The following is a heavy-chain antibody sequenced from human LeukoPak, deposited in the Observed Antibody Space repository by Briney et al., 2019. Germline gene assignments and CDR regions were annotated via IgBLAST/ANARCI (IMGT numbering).Heavy chain of an antibody. D-gene: IGHD1-1*01. CDR1: GYTFTAYY. Sequence: ASVKVSFKASGYTFTAYYMHWVRRAPGQGLEWMGWIDPNSGGTNYAQKFQGRVTMTRDTSISTAYMELSSLRSEDTAVYYCARRSGGSGTTLGYWGQGTLVTVSS. CDR2: IDPNSGGT. CDR3: ARRSGGSGTTLGY. J-gene: IGHJ4*02. V-gene: IGHV1-2*02.